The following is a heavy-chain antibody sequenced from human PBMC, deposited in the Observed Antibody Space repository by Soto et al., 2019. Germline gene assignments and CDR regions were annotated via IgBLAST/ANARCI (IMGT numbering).Heavy chain of an antibody. CDR1: GFTFSTYW. CDR2: INADGTTT. CDR3: ATVATHSYNLVDP. V-gene: IGHV3-74*01. J-gene: IGHJ5*02. Sequence: EVHLVESGGGLVQPGGSLRLSCAASGFTFSTYWMHWVRQAPGKGLVWVSRINADGTTTTYADSVKGRFTISRDNAKNTLYLQMNSLRAEDTAVYFCATVATHSYNLVDPGGQGTRVTISS. D-gene: IGHD3-3*02.